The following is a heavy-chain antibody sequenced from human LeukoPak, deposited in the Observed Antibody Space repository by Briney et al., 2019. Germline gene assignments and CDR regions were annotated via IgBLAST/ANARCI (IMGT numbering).Heavy chain of an antibody. V-gene: IGHV4-39*01. D-gene: IGHD3-22*01. Sequence: PSETLSLTCTVSGGSISSSSYYWGWIRQPPGKGLEWIGSIYYSGSTYYNPSLKSRVTISVDTSKNQFSLKLSSVTAADTAVYYCARLEYYYDSSGSLDYWGQGTLVTVSS. J-gene: IGHJ4*02. CDR3: ARLEYYYDSSGSLDY. CDR1: GGSISSSSYY. CDR2: IYYSGST.